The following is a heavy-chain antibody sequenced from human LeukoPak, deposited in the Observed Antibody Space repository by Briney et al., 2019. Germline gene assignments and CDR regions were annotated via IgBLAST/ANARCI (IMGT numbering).Heavy chain of an antibody. CDR3: ARDQIPAAGRGAFDI. CDR2: IYYSGST. D-gene: IGHD6-13*01. J-gene: IGHJ3*02. Sequence: SSETLSLTXTVSGGSISSYYWSWIRQPPGKGLEWIGYIYYSGSTNYNPSLKSRVTISVDTSKKQFSLKLSSVTAADTAVYYCARDQIPAAGRGAFDIWGQGTMVTVSS. CDR1: GGSISSYY. V-gene: IGHV4-59*01.